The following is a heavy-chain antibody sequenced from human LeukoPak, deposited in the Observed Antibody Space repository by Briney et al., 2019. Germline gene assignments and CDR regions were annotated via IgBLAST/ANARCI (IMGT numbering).Heavy chain of an antibody. D-gene: IGHD6-13*01. CDR2: ISASGGST. CDR3: AKGRTSGAAAGTGLY. V-gene: IGHV3-23*01. CDR1: GFTFSGYA. Sequence: PGGSLRLSCAASGFTFSGYAMSWVRQAPGKGLEWVSTISASGGSTYYADSVKGRFTISRDDSKNTLYLQMNSLRADDTAVYYCAKGRTSGAAAGTGLYWGQGTLVTVSS. J-gene: IGHJ4*02.